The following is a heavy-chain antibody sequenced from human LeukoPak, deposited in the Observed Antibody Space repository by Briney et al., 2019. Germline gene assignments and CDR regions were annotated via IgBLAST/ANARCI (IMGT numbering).Heavy chain of an antibody. CDR2: IYHSGST. Sequence: PSETLSLTCTVSGGSLSSGGYYWSWIRQPPGKGLEWIGYIYHSGSTYYNPSLKSRVTISVDRSKNQFSLKLSSVTAADTAVYYCARWTRGWELLFPHFDYWGQGTLVTVSS. D-gene: IGHD1-26*01. J-gene: IGHJ4*02. V-gene: IGHV4-30-2*01. CDR1: GGSLSSGGYY. CDR3: ARWTRGWELLFPHFDY.